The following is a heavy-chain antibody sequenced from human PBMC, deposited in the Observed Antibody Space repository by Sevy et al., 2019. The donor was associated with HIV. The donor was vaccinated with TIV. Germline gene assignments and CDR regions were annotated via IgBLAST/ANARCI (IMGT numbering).Heavy chain of an antibody. CDR3: ARDQHDYGGNLRTGWFDP. V-gene: IGHV3-30-3*01. Sequence: GESLKISCAASGFTFSSYAMHWVRQAPGKGLEWVAVISYDGSNKYYADSVKGRFTISRYNSKSTLYLQMNSLRAEDTAVYYCARDQHDYGGNLRTGWFDPWGQGTLVTVSS. CDR2: ISYDGSNK. D-gene: IGHD4-17*01. CDR1: GFTFSSYA. J-gene: IGHJ5*02.